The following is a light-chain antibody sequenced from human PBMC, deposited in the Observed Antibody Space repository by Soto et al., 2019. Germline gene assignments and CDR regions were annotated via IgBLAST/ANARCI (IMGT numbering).Light chain of an antibody. CDR2: DAS. Sequence: EIVLTQSPATLSLSPGERATLSCRASQSVGSSLAWYQQKPGQAPRLLIYDASTRATGIPARFSGSGSGTDFTLTISSLEPEYFAVYYCQQRTNLPLTFGGGTKVEIK. CDR1: QSVGSS. CDR3: QQRTNLPLT. J-gene: IGKJ4*01. V-gene: IGKV3-11*01.